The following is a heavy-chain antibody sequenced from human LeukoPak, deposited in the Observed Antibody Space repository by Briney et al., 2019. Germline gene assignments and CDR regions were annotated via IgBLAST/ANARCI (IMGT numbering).Heavy chain of an antibody. CDR1: GGSISSYY. V-gene: IGHV4-59*01. Sequence: PSETLSLTCTVSGGSISSYYWSWIRQPPGKGLEWIGYIYYSGSNNYNPSLKSRVTISVDTSKNQFSLKLSSVTAADTAVYYCARERGYVYDYWGQGTLVTVSS. D-gene: IGHD5-12*01. CDR2: IYYSGSN. J-gene: IGHJ4*02. CDR3: ARERGYVYDY.